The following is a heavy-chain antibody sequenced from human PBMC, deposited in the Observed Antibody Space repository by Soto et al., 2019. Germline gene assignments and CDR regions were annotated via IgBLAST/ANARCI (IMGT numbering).Heavy chain of an antibody. CDR1: GYTFNGYD. J-gene: IGHJ4*02. CDR2: LNPNNAYT. Sequence: QVQLVQTGAEVKKPGASVKVSCKASGYTFNGYDIHWVRQAPGQGRERMGWLNPNNAYTNYAQKFQGRVSMSRDTSTNKAYMELSSLRFDDTAVYYCARHSGYDYVFDYWGQGTPVTVSS. V-gene: IGHV1-2*02. CDR3: ARHSGYDYVFDY. D-gene: IGHD5-12*01.